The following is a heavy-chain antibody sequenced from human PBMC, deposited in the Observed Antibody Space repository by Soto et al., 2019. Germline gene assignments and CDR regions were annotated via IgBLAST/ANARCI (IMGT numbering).Heavy chain of an antibody. CDR2: IIPIFGTA. CDR3: AGSDYYDNSGYYPTFQH. Sequence: QVQLVQSGAEVKQPGSSVKFSCKASGGTFSSYAISCVRQAPGQGLEWMGGIIPIFGTANYAQKFEGRVTITADESTSTAYMELSSLRSEDTAVYYCAGSDYYDNSGYYPTFQHWGQGTLVTVS. J-gene: IGHJ1*01. D-gene: IGHD3-22*01. CDR1: GGTFSSYA. V-gene: IGHV1-69*01.